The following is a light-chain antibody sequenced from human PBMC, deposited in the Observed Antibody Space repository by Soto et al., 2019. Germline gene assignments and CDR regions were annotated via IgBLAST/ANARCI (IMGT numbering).Light chain of an antibody. V-gene: IGKV1-5*01. CDR3: QQYNSYWT. Sequence: DIQMTQSPSTLSASVGDTVTVTCRASQSVSSWLAWYQQKPRKAPKLLIYDASTLESGVPSRFSGSGSGTEFTLTISSLQPDDFATYYCQQYNSYWTFGQGTKAE. J-gene: IGKJ1*01. CDR1: QSVSSW. CDR2: DAS.